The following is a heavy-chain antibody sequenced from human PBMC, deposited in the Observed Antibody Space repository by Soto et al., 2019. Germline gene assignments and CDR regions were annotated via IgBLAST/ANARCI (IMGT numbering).Heavy chain of an antibody. CDR2: IGTRSDI. CDR1: GFTFSSYS. D-gene: IGHD2-21*02. CDR3: AREETAWPLAYGLDV. J-gene: IGHJ6*02. V-gene: IGHV3-21*02. Sequence: EVQLVESGGGLVKPGGSLRLSCAGSGFTFSSYSMHWVRQAPGKGLEWVSSIGTRSDIYYADSVKGRFTISRDNAKNSLSLRMNSLRVDDTAVYYCAREETAWPLAYGLDVWGQGTTVTVSS.